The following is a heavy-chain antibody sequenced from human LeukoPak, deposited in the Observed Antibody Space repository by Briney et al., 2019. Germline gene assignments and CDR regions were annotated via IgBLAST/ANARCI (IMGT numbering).Heavy chain of an antibody. CDR3: ARAGPYYYYMDV. V-gene: IGHV3-21*01. J-gene: IGHJ6*03. CDR2: ISGSNSYI. Sequence: PGGSLRLSCAASGFTFNSYSMNWVRQAPGKGLEWVSSISGSNSYIYYADSMKGRFTISRDNAKNSLYLQMNSLRAEDTAVYYCARAGPYYYYMDVWGKGTTVTISS. D-gene: IGHD3-10*01. CDR1: GFTFNSYS.